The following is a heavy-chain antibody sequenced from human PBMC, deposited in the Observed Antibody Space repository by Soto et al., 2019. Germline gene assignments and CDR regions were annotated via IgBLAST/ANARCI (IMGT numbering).Heavy chain of an antibody. Sequence: GGSLRLSCAASGFTFSSYSMSWVRQAPGKGLEWASGFRSGGDDDTTYYADSVRGRFTISRDNSKNTLFLQMNSLRAEDTAIYYCAKKVNSGSGSQLFDYWGQGTLVTVSS. CDR2: FRSGGDDDTT. D-gene: IGHD3-10*01. V-gene: IGHV3-23*01. J-gene: IGHJ4*02. CDR1: GFTFSSYS. CDR3: AKKVNSGSGSQLFDY.